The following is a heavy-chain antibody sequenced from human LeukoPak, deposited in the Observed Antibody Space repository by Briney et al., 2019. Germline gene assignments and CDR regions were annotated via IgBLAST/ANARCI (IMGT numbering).Heavy chain of an antibody. CDR3: ARSYGGNSWFDP. CDR1: GGSISSSSYH. V-gene: IGHV4-39*01. CDR2: IYSSGST. D-gene: IGHD4-23*01. J-gene: IGHJ5*02. Sequence: SGTLSLTCTVSGGSISSSSYHWGWIRQPPGKGLEWIGNIYSSGSTYYNSSLKSRVTISVDTSKNQFSLKLSSVTAADTAVYYCARSYGGNSWFDPWGQGTLVTVSS.